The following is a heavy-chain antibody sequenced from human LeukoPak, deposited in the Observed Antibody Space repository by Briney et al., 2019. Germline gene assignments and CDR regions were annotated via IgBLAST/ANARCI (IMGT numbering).Heavy chain of an antibody. D-gene: IGHD6-19*01. J-gene: IGHJ4*02. CDR1: GGSISSGGYY. CDR2: IYYSGST. Sequence: PSETLSLTCTVSGGSISSGGYYWSWIRQHPGKGLEWIGYIYYSGSTYYNPSLKSRVTISVDTSKNQFSLKLSSVTAAETAVYYCARVNSGWYQFDYWGQGTLVTVSS. V-gene: IGHV4-31*03. CDR3: ARVNSGWYQFDY.